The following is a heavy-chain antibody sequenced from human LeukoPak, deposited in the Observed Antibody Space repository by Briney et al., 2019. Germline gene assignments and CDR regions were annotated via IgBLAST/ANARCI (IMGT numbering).Heavy chain of an antibody. CDR3: ARGSQRGGNSD. D-gene: IGHD4-23*01. Sequence: AASVKVSCKASGYTFSNYDINWVRQATGQGLEWMGWMRPNSDNTGYAQKFQGRLTMTTNTSINTAYMELNSLTSEDTAVYYCARGSQRGGNSDWGQGTPVTVSS. V-gene: IGHV1-8*02. CDR1: GYTFSNYD. CDR2: MRPNSDNT. J-gene: IGHJ4*02.